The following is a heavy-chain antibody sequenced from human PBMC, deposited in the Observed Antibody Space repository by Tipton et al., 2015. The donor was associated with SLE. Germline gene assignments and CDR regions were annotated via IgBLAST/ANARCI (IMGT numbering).Heavy chain of an antibody. Sequence: LRLSCTVSGGSISSYYWSWIRQPPGKGLEWIAEINHSGITHYNPSLKSRVTMSVDTSKSEFSLKLSSVTAADTAVYYCVRRRATVINRIYFFDHWGQGALVTVSS. J-gene: IGHJ4*02. D-gene: IGHD4-23*01. CDR1: GGSISSYY. V-gene: IGHV4-34*01. CDR2: INHSGIT. CDR3: VRRRATVINRIYFFDH.